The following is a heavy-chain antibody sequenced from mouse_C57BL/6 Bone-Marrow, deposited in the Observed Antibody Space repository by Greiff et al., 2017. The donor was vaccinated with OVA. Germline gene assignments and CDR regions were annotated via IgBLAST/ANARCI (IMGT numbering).Heavy chain of an antibody. CDR2: IDPETGGT. V-gene: IGHV1-15*01. D-gene: IGHD2-2*01. CDR3: TRVRLWFSWYFDV. Sequence: QVQLKQSGAELVRPGASVTLSCKASGYTFTDYEMHWVKQTPVHGLEWIGAIDPETGGTAYNQKFKGKAILTADKSSSTAYMELRSLTSEDSAVYYCTRVRLWFSWYFDVWGTGTTVTVSS. J-gene: IGHJ1*03. CDR1: GYTFTDYE.